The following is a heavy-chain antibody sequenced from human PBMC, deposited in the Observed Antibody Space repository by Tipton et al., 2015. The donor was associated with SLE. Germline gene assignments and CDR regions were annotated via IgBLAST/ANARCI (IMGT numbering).Heavy chain of an antibody. CDR2: MNPNSGNT. CDR1: GYTFTSYD. Sequence: QSGPEVKKPGASVKVSCKASGYTFTSYDINWVRQATGQGLEWMGWMNPNSGNTGYAQKFQGRVTMTRSTSISTAYMELSSLRSEDTAVYYCAREHFYESSGYYLGFYYFDYWGQGTLVTVSS. CDR3: AREHFYESSGYYLGFYYFDY. D-gene: IGHD3-22*01. V-gene: IGHV1-8*01. J-gene: IGHJ4*02.